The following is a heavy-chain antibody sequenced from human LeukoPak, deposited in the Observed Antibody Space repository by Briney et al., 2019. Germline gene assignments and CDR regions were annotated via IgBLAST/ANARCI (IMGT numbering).Heavy chain of an antibody. D-gene: IGHD2-2*01. CDR1: GGSFSGYY. Sequence: SETLSLTCAVYGGSFSGYYWSWIRQPPGKGLEWIGEINHSGSTNYNPSLKSRVTISVDTSKNQFSLKLSSVTAADTAVYYCARERLGYHLLSNWFDPWGQGTLVTVSS. V-gene: IGHV4-34*01. CDR3: ARERLGYHLLSNWFDP. CDR2: INHSGST. J-gene: IGHJ5*02.